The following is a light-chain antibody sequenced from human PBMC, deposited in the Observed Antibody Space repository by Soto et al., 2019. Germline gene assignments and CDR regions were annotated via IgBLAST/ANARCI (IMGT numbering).Light chain of an antibody. J-gene: IGKJ5*01. CDR3: QQYGSSIT. V-gene: IGKV3-20*01. Sequence: IVLTQSPGTLSLSPGERATLSCRASQSVTSSYLAWYQQKPGQAPRLLIYGASSRATGMPDRFSGSGSGTDFTLTISRLEPEDFAVYYCQQYGSSITFGQGTRLEIK. CDR2: GAS. CDR1: QSVTSSY.